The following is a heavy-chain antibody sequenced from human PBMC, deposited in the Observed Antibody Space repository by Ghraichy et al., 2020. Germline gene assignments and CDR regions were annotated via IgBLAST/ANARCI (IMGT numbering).Heavy chain of an antibody. CDR1: GFTFSSYS. J-gene: IGHJ6*02. V-gene: IGHV3-48*02. CDR3: ARDRSDYDFWSGYYLRSDGMDV. D-gene: IGHD3-3*01. Sequence: LSLTCAASGFTFSSYSMNWVRQAPGKGLEWVSYISSSSSTIYYADSVKSRFTLSRDNAKNSLYLQMNSLRDEDTAVYYCARDRSDYDFWSGYYLRSDGMDVWGQGTTVTVSS. CDR2: ISSSSSTI.